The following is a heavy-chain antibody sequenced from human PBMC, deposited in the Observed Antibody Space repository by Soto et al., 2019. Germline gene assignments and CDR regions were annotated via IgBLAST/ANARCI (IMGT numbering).Heavy chain of an antibody. CDR2: ISGRGGSK. CDR1: GFTFSSYP. CDR3: AKRATGTYFDY. J-gene: IGHJ4*02. D-gene: IGHD1-1*01. V-gene: IGHV3-23*01. Sequence: GGSLRLPFAPSGFTFSSYPMNWVRQAPGKGLKWVSVISGRGGSKYYADSVKGRFTISRDNSKNTLYLQMNSLRAEDTAVYYCAKRATGTYFDYWGQGTLVTVSS.